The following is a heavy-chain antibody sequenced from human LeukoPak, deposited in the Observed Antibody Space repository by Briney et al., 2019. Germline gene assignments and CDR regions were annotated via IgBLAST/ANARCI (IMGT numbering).Heavy chain of an antibody. CDR2: IYYRGST. Sequence: SETLSLTCTVSGGSISSSSYYWGWIRQPPGKGLEWIGSIYYRGSTYYNPSLKSRVTISVDTSKNQFSLKLSSVTAADTAVYYCASIVGATYLDYWGQGTLVTVSS. V-gene: IGHV4-39*01. D-gene: IGHD1-26*01. J-gene: IGHJ4*02. CDR1: GGSISSSSYY. CDR3: ASIVGATYLDY.